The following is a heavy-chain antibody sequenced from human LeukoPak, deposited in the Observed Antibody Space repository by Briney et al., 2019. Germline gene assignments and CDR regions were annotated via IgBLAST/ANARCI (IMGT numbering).Heavy chain of an antibody. V-gene: IGHV4-61*02. CDR2: ISSTGST. J-gene: IGHJ4*02. Sequence: SETLSLTCTVSGGSISSGGHYWSWIRQPAGKGLEYLGRISSTGSTNYNPSLRSRVTISADTSKNHFSLKLTSVTAADTAVYYCARAPSPRDGDYGGYFDYWGQGTLVTVSS. CDR1: GGSISSGGHY. CDR3: ARAPSPRDGDYGGYFDY. D-gene: IGHD4-17*01.